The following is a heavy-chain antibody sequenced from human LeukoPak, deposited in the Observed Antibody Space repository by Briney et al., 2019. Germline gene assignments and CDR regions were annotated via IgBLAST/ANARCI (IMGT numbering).Heavy chain of an antibody. CDR3: ARAFDYYDSSGYYF. V-gene: IGHV1-2*02. D-gene: IGHD3-22*01. CDR2: INPNSGGT. J-gene: IGHJ4*02. Sequence: WASVKVSCKASGYTFTGYCMHWVRQAPGQGLEWMGWINPNSGGTNYAQKFQGRVTMTRDTSISTAYMELSRLRSDDTAVYYCARAFDYYDSSGYYFWGQGTLVTVSS. CDR1: GYTFTGYC.